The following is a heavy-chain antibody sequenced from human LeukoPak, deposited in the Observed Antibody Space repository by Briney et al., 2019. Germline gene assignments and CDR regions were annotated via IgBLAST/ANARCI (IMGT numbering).Heavy chain of an antibody. J-gene: IGHJ4*02. CDR2: FDPEDGET. V-gene: IGHV1-24*01. D-gene: IGHD3-22*01. CDR3: ATRGPGGYYDSSGYLTLDY. CDR1: GYTLTELS. Sequence: ASVKVSCKVSGYTLTELSMHWVRQAPGKGLEWMGGFDPEDGETIYAQKFQGRVTMTEDTSTDTAYMELSSLRSEDTAVYYCATRGPGGYYDSSGYLTLDYWGQGTLVTVSS.